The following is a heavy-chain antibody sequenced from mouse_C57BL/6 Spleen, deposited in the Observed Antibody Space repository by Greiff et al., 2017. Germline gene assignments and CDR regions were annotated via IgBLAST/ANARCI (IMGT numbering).Heavy chain of an antibody. CDR1: GFNIKNTY. J-gene: IGHJ4*01. CDR3: GRGTTVESMVDY. V-gene: IGHV14-3*01. D-gene: IGHD1-1*01. CDR2: IDPANGNT. Sequence: EVKLVESVAELVRPGASVKLSCTASGFNIKNTYMHWVKQRPEQGLEWIGRIDPANGNTKYAPKFQGKATITADTSSNTAYLQLSSLTSEDTAIYYCGRGTTVESMVDYWGQGTSVTVSS.